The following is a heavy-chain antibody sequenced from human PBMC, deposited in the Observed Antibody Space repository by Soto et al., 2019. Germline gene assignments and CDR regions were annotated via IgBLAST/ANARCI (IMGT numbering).Heavy chain of an antibody. V-gene: IGHV3-23*01. D-gene: IGHD3-16*02. J-gene: IGHJ4*02. Sequence: GGTLRLSCAASGFSFGSYALSWVRQAPGKGLEWVSTISGSDGKTFYADSVKGRFSISRDTSQSTLYLQMNSLRADDTAMYYCARWSYLDYWGQGTRVTVSS. CDR1: GFSFGSYA. CDR3: ARWSYLDY. CDR2: ISGSDGKT.